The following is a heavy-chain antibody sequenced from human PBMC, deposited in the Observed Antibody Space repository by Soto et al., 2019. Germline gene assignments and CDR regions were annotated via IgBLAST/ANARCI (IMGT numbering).Heavy chain of an antibody. CDR1: GGSISSSNW. CDR3: AGVIVVVPAAMEYFDY. Sequence: QVQLQESGPGLVKPSGTLSLTCAVSGGSISSSNWWSWVRQPPGKGLEWIGEIYHSGSTNHNPTLTSRVIIAVDEPKNEFSLRLSSVTAADSAVYCCAGVIVVVPAAMEYFDYWGEVTVVVVSS. CDR2: IYHSGST. J-gene: IGHJ4*02. V-gene: IGHV4-4*01. D-gene: IGHD2-2*01.